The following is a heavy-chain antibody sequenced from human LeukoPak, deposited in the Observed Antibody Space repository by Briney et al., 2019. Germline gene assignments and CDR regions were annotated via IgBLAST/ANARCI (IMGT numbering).Heavy chain of an antibody. CDR3: ARGHYDVLAASYKWTPDY. Sequence: GGSLRLSCSPSGFPFNTFNITWLDQAPRRGLDWVSSITLGGDYILYADSVKGRFTHSRGNAQNSLSLQLNSLRVEDTAGYFCARGHYDVLAASYKWTPDYWGQGTLVTVSS. CDR1: GFPFNTFN. J-gene: IGHJ4*02. D-gene: IGHD3-9*01. V-gene: IGHV3-21*01. CDR2: ITLGGDYI.